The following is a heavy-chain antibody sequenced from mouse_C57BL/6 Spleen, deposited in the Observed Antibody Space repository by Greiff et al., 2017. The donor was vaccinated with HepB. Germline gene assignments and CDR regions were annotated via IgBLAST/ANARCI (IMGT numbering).Heavy chain of an antibody. CDR3: TRNDYYGSSYVSYWYFDV. CDR2: IDPETGGT. CDR1: GYTFTDYE. Sequence: VQLQQSGAELVRPGASVTLSCKASGYTFTDYEIHWVKQTPVHGLEWIGAIDPETGGTAYNQKFKGKAILTADKSSSTAYMELRSLTSEDSAVYYCTRNDYYGSSYVSYWYFDVWGTGTTVTVSS. V-gene: IGHV1-15*01. J-gene: IGHJ1*03. D-gene: IGHD1-1*01.